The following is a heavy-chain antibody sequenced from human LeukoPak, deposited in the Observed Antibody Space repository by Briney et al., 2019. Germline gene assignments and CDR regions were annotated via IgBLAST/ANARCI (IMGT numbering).Heavy chain of an antibody. V-gene: IGHV3-7*01. CDR2: IKEDGSEI. J-gene: IGHJ4*02. CDR1: GCNFSTYW. Sequence: GGSLRLSCTASGCNFSTYWMTWVRQVPGKGLEWVANIKEDGSEIYYVDAVKGRFSISRDNAKTSLYLQMHSLSVADTGLYYCVTGQTGRHPYFFDYWGQGTLVTVSS. CDR3: VTGQTGRHPYFFDY. D-gene: IGHD3-10*01.